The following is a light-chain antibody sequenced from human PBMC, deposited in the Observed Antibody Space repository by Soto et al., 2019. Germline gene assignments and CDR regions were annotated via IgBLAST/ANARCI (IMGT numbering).Light chain of an antibody. CDR3: SSYTSSSTLVV. CDR1: SGDVGGYNY. Sequence: QSALTQPASVSGSPGQSITISCTGTSGDVGGYNYVSWYQQHPGKAPKLMIYDVTNRPSGVSNRFSGSKSGNTASLTISGLQAEDEADYYCSSYTSSSTLVVFGGGTKLTVL. V-gene: IGLV2-14*03. J-gene: IGLJ3*02. CDR2: DVT.